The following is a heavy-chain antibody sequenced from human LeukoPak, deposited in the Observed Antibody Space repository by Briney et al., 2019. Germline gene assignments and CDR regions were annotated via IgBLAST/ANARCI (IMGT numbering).Heavy chain of an antibody. CDR1: GGSISSGGYY. J-gene: IGHJ3*02. D-gene: IGHD2-2*02. V-gene: IGHV4-31*03. CDR2: IYYSGST. Sequence: PSQTLSLTCTVSGGSISSGGYYWSWIRQHPGKGLEWIGYIYYSGSTYYNPSLKSRVTISVDTSKNRFSLKLSSVTAADTAVYYCASSGYRGDAFDIWGQGTMVTVSS. CDR3: ASSGYRGDAFDI.